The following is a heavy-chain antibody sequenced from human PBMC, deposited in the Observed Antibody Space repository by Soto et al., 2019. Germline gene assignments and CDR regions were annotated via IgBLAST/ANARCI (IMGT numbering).Heavy chain of an antibody. CDR3: XXXXXXXXXXXXXXXXX. CDR2: ISYDGSDQ. V-gene: IGHV3-30*03. Sequence: QVQXVESGGGVVQPGRFLRLSCAASGFTFSSYGMHWVRXXXXXXXXXXXIISYDGSDQYYADSVKGRFTISRDNSKXXXFXXXXXXXXXXXXXXXXXXXXXXXXXXXXXXXXXXGQGTLVTVSS. J-gene: IGHJ4*02. CDR1: GFTFSSYG.